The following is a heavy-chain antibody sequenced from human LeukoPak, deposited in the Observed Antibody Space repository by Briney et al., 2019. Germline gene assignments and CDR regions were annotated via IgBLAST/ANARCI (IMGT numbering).Heavy chain of an antibody. CDR3: ARDSVDSSGWHNWFDP. CDR1: GGSISSSNW. D-gene: IGHD6-19*01. Sequence: SETLSLTCAVSGGSISSSNWWSWVRQPPGKGLEWIGEIYHSGSTNYNPSLKSRVTISVDKSKNQFSLKLSSVTAADTAVYYCARDSVDSSGWHNWFDPWGQGTLVTVSS. J-gene: IGHJ5*02. CDR2: IYHSGST. V-gene: IGHV4-4*02.